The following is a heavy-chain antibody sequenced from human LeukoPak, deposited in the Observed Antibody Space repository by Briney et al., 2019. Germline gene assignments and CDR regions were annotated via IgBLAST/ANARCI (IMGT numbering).Heavy chain of an antibody. Sequence: GESLRISCKGSGYSFTIYWIGWVRQLPGKGLEWMGIIYPGDSDTRYSPSFQGQVTISADRSINTAYLQWSSLKASDTAIYYCARRLKSSNGWTFDYWGQGTLVTVSS. CDR1: GYSFTIYW. J-gene: IGHJ4*02. D-gene: IGHD6-19*01. V-gene: IGHV5-51*01. CDR3: ARRLKSSNGWTFDY. CDR2: IYPGDSDT.